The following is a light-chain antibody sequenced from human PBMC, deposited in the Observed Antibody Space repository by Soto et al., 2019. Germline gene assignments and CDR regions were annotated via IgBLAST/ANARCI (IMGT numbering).Light chain of an antibody. Sequence: QSALTQPASVSGSPGQSITISCTGSSSDVGDNNFVSWYQQHPGKAPKLIIYEVTNRPSGISDRFSGSKSGNTASLTISGLQAEDEADYYCSAYTHSNTVIFGGGTKVTVL. V-gene: IGLV2-14*01. CDR3: SAYTHSNTVI. CDR2: EVT. J-gene: IGLJ2*01. CDR1: SSDVGDNNF.